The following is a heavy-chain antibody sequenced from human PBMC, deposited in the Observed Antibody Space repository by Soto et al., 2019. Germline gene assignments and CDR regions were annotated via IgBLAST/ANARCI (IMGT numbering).Heavy chain of an antibody. CDR3: VKDARSLNPPSIPLDY. CDR1: GFTFRSYA. Sequence: GGSMRLSCAASGFTFRSYAMSGVRQAPGKGLEWVSAISGSGGSTYYADSVKGRFTISRDNSKNTLYVQMNSLRAEDTAVYYCVKDARSLNPPSIPLDYWGQGTLVTVPS. CDR2: ISGSGGST. V-gene: IGHV3-23*01. D-gene: IGHD2-15*01. J-gene: IGHJ4*02.